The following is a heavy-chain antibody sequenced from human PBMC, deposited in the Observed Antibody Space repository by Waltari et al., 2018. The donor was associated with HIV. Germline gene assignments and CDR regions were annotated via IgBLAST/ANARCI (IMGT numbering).Heavy chain of an antibody. Sequence: QVQLVQSGAEMKKPGASVKVSRKASGYTFTGYYMHWVRQAPGQGLEWMGWINPNSGGTNYAQKFQGRVTMTRNTSISTAYMELSRLRADDTAVYYWARGWEQRDAFDFWGQGTMVTVSS. V-gene: IGHV1-2*02. D-gene: IGHD1-26*01. J-gene: IGHJ3*01. CDR1: GYTFTGYY. CDR2: INPNSGGT. CDR3: ARGWEQRDAFDF.